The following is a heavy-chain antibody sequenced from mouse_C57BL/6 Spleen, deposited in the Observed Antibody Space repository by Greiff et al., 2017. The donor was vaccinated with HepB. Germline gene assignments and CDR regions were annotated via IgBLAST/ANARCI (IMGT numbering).Heavy chain of an antibody. V-gene: IGHV14-2*01. CDR1: GFNIKDYY. CDR2: IDPEDGET. J-gene: IGHJ1*03. Sequence: VQLKESGAELVKPGASVKLSCTASGFNIKDYYMHWVKQRPEQGLEWIGRIDPEDGETKYAPKFQGKATITADTSSNTAYLQLSSLTAEDTAVYYCARCRSTGWYFDVWGTGTTVTVSS. CDR3: ARCRSTGWYFDV.